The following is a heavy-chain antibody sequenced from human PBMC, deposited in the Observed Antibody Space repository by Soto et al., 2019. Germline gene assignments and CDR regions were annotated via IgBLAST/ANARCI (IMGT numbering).Heavy chain of an antibody. V-gene: IGHV1-18*01. D-gene: IGHD5-12*01. CDR2: ISAYNGNT. CDR1: GYAFTIDV. Sequence: ASLNGSCKAAGYAFTIDVISWVRQAPGQGLEWMGWISAYNGNTNYAQKLQGRVTMTTDTSTSTAYMELRSLRSDDTAVYYCARVWVATGDYWGQGTLVTVSS. J-gene: IGHJ4*02. CDR3: ARVWVATGDY.